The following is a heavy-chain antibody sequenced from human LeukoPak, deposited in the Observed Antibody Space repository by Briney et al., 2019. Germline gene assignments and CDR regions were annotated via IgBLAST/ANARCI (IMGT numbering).Heavy chain of an antibody. D-gene: IGHD2-2*01. CDR3: AKVAYCSSTSCHYFDY. J-gene: IGHJ4*02. CDR2: ISGSGGST. CDR1: GFTFSSYA. Sequence: PGGSLRLSCAASGFTFSSYAMSWVRQAPGKGLEWVSAISGSGGSTYYADSVKGRFTISRDNSKNTLYLQMNSLRAEDTAVYYCAKVAYCSSTSCHYFDYWGQGTLVTVSS. V-gene: IGHV3-23*01.